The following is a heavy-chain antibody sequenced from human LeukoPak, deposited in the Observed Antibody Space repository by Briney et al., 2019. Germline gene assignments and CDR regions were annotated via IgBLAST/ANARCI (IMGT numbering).Heavy chain of an antibody. Sequence: ASVKVSCKASGYTFTSYYMHWVRQAPGQGLEWMGIINPSGGSTSYAQKFQGRVTMTRDASTSTVYMELSSLRSEDTAVHYCARGGLLRYFDWLPPVDYWGQGTLVTVSS. D-gene: IGHD3-9*01. J-gene: IGHJ4*02. CDR3: ARGGLLRYFDWLPPVDY. V-gene: IGHV1-46*01. CDR2: INPSGGST. CDR1: GYTFTSYY.